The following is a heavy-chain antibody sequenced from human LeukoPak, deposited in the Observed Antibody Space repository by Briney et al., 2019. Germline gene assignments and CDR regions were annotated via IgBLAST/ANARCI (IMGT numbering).Heavy chain of an antibody. CDR1: GFTFSSYS. D-gene: IGHD4-11*01. V-gene: IGHV3-21*01. CDR3: ARNDYSILSGYDY. Sequence: GGSPRLSCAASGFTFSSYSMHWVRQAPGKGLEWVSSISSGSDHIYYADSVKGRFTISRDNAKNSLYLQMDSLRAEDTAVFFCARNDYSILSGYDYWGQGTLVTVSS. J-gene: IGHJ4*02. CDR2: ISSGSDHI.